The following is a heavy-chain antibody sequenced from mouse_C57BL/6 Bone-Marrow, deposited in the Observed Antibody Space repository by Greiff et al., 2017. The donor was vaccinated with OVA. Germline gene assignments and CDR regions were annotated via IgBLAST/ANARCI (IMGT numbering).Heavy chain of an antibody. Sequence: QVQLQQPGAELVRPGSSVKLSCKASGYTFTSYWMHWVKQTPIQGLEWIGNIDPSDSDTHYNQKFKDKATLTVDKSSSTAYMQLSSLTSEDSAVYYCARFTTDWYFDVWGTGTTVTVSS. CDR2: IDPSDSDT. CDR3: ARFTTDWYFDV. J-gene: IGHJ1*03. D-gene: IGHD1-1*01. CDR1: GYTFTSYW. V-gene: IGHV1-52*01.